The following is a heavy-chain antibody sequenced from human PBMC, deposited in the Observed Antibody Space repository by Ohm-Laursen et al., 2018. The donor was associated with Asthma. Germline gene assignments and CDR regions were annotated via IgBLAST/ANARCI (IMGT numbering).Heavy chain of an antibody. J-gene: IGHJ4*02. CDR3: AKDVLGFVAAAQD. Sequence: RSLRLSCTAFGFTFNSYGIHWVRQAPGKGLEWVAVISFDGRNKYYADSVKGRFTISRDNSKNTLYLQMNSLRAEDTAIYYCAKDVLGFVAAAQDWGQGTLVTVSS. D-gene: IGHD6-13*01. CDR2: ISFDGRNK. V-gene: IGHV3-30*18. CDR1: GFTFNSYG.